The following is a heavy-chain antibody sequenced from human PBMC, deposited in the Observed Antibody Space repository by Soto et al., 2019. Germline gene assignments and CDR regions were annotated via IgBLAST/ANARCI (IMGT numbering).Heavy chain of an antibody. CDR1: GGSISSYY. D-gene: IGHD3-10*01. Sequence: QVQLQESGPGLVKPSETLSLTCTVSGGSISSYYWSWIRQPPGKGLEWIGYIYYSGSTNYNPSLKSRVTISVDTSKNQFSLKLSSVTAADTAVYYCARHFDWYYGSGSYHNWFDPWGQGTLVTVSS. V-gene: IGHV4-59*08. J-gene: IGHJ5*02. CDR3: ARHFDWYYGSGSYHNWFDP. CDR2: IYYSGST.